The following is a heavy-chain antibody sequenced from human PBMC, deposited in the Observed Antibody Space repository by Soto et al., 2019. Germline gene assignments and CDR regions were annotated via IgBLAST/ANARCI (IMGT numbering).Heavy chain of an antibody. V-gene: IGHV4-59*01. J-gene: IGHJ4*02. CDR2: IYYSGST. Sequence: PSETLSLTCTVSGGSSSSYYWSWIRQPPGKGLEWIGYIYYSGSTNYNPSLKSRVTISVDTSKNQFSLKLSSVTAADTAVYYCARSLYCSGGSCYFSYFDYWGQGTLVTSPQ. CDR1: GGSSSSYY. CDR3: ARSLYCSGGSCYFSYFDY. D-gene: IGHD2-15*01.